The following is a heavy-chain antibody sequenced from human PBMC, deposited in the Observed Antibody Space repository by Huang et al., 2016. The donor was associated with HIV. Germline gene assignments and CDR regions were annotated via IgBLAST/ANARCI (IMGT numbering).Heavy chain of an antibody. J-gene: IGHJ6*02. CDR2: SRKKVRSYTT. Sequence: EVQLVESGGGLVQPGGSLRLSCAASGFTFSDQYMDWVRQAPGKGREVVGRSRKKVRSYTTEHAASVKGRFTIARDDSETSLYLQMNSLRTEDSAVYYCTGALASDTGMDVWGQGTTVTVSS. D-gene: IGHD6-19*01. CDR3: TGALASDTGMDV. CDR1: GFTFSDQY. V-gene: IGHV3-72*01.